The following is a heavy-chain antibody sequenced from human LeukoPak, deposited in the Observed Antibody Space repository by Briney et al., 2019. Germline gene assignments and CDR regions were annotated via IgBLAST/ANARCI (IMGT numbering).Heavy chain of an antibody. Sequence: SETLSLTCTVSGGSISSYYWSWIRQPPGKGLEWIGYIYYSGSTNYNPSLKSRVTISVDTSKNQFSLKLSSVTAADTAVYYCALLPLWFGELVDYWGQGTLVTVSS. CDR1: GGSISSYY. J-gene: IGHJ4*02. CDR2: IYYSGST. D-gene: IGHD3-10*01. V-gene: IGHV4-59*01. CDR3: ALLPLWFGELVDY.